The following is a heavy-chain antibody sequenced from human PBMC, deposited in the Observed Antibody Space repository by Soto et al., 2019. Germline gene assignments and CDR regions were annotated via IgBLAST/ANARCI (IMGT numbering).Heavy chain of an antibody. CDR3: ARDSVSTVTTGATQRRNWFDP. J-gene: IGHJ5*02. Sequence: APVKVSCKTSGYTFTGSLMHWVRQAPGQGLEWMGWINPNSGGTNYAQKFQGWVTMTRDTSISTAYMELSRLRSDDTAVYYCARDSVSTVTTGATQRRNWFDPWGQGTLVTVSS. CDR2: INPNSGGT. V-gene: IGHV1-2*04. D-gene: IGHD4-17*01. CDR1: GYTFTGSL.